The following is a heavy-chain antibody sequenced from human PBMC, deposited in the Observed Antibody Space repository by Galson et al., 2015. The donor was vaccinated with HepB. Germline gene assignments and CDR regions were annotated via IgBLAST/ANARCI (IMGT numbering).Heavy chain of an antibody. CDR3: TRQWLRSFDI. V-gene: IGHV3-49*04. Sequence: SLRLSCAASGFTFGDYAMSWVRQAPGKGLEWVGFIRSKAYGGTTEYAASVKGRFTISRDDSKSIAYLQMSSLKTEDTAVYYCTRQWLRSFDIWGQGTMVTVSS. D-gene: IGHD5-12*01. CDR2: IRSKAYGGTT. CDR1: GFTFGDYA. J-gene: IGHJ3*02.